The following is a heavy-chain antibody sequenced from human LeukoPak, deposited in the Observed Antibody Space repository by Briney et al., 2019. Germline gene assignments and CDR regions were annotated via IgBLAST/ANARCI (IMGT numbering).Heavy chain of an antibody. CDR2: IRYDESNK. J-gene: IGHJ5*02. V-gene: IGHV3-30*02. D-gene: IGHD6-19*01. CDR1: GFIFSNYG. CDR3: MIMQWLEVVDWFDP. Sequence: PGGYLRLSCAASGFIFSNYGMHWVHQAPGKGLEWVDFIRYDESNKFYADSVKGRFTISRDNSKNILFLQMNSLRAEDTAVYYCMIMQWLEVVDWFDPCGQGNLVTVSS.